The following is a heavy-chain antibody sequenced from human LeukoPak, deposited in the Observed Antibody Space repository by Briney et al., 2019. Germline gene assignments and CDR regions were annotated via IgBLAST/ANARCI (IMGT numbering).Heavy chain of an antibody. CDR1: GYTFTDYY. D-gene: IGHD1-26*01. CDR3: ARAISRELPPFDY. V-gene: IGHV1-2*02. CDR2: INPNSGGT. Sequence: ASVTVSCKSSGYTFTDYYIHWVRQSPGQGLEWMGWINPNSGGTDFAQNFQGRVTMTRDTSISTAYMELSSLRSDDTAVYYCARAISRELPPFDYWGLGTLVTVSS. J-gene: IGHJ4*02.